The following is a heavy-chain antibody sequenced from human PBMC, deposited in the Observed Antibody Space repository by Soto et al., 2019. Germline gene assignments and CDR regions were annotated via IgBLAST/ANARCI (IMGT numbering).Heavy chain of an antibody. CDR2: IIPIFGTA. CDR1: GGTFSSYA. D-gene: IGHD3-9*01. V-gene: IGHV1-69*01. Sequence: GGTFSSYAISWVRQAPGQGLEWMGGIIPIFGTANYAQKFQGRVTITADESTSTAYMELSSLRSEDTAVYYCARDNDILTPYGMDVWGQGTTVTAP. J-gene: IGHJ6*02. CDR3: ARDNDILTPYGMDV.